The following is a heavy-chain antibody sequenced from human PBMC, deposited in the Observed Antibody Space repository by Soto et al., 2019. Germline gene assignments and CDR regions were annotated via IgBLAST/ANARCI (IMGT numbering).Heavy chain of an antibody. J-gene: IGHJ4*02. CDR1: GYTFTSYG. CDR3: ARDAAAGLNDY. CDR2: ISAYNGNT. V-gene: IGHV1-18*01. D-gene: IGHD6-13*01. Sequence: QVQLVQSGAEVKKPGASVKVSYKASGYTFTSYGISWVRQAPGQGLEWMGWISAYNGNTKYAQKFQGRVTMTTDTATSTAYMEVRSLRSDDTAVYYCARDAAAGLNDYWGQGTLVTVSS.